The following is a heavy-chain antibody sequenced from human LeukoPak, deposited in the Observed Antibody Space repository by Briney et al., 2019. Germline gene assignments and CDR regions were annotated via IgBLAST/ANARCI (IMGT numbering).Heavy chain of an antibody. Sequence: GGSLRLSCAASAFTFSSYSMNWVRQAPGKGLEWVSFISSSSSYIYYADSVKGRFTISRDNAKNSLYLQMNSLRAEDTAVYYCARGEYGSGSYHIDYWGQGTLVTVSS. CDR3: ARGEYGSGSYHIDY. CDR1: AFTFSSYS. D-gene: IGHD3-10*01. J-gene: IGHJ4*02. V-gene: IGHV3-21*01. CDR2: ISSSSSYI.